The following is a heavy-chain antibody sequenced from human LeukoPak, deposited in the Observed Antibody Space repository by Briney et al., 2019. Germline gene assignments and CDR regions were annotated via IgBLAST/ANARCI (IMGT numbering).Heavy chain of an antibody. V-gene: IGHV5-10-1*01. J-gene: IGHJ5*02. D-gene: IGHD3-10*01. CDR2: IDPSDSYT. Sequence: GESLRISCKGSGYSITSYWISWVRQMPGKGLEWMGRIDPSDSYTNYSPSFQGHVTISADKSISTAYLQWSSLKASDTAMYYCARPLVVRGVIENWFDPWGQGTLVTVSS. CDR3: ARPLVVRGVIENWFDP. CDR1: GYSITSYW.